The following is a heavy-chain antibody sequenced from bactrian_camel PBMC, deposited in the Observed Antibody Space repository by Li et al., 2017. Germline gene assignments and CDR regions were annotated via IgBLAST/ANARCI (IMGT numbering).Heavy chain of an antibody. J-gene: IGHJ4*01. D-gene: IGHD3*01. CDR2: IDSDGST. CDR1: GGTTSGLTIREVC. V-gene: IGHV3S53*01. Sequence: QLVESGGGLVQPGGSLRLSCAASGGTTSGLTIREVCMGWFRQAPGKEREGVAAIDSDGSTSYADSVKGRFTISKDNAKNTLYLQMNSLKPEDTAMYYCAAEGSELGMTAIQALGVMTWELNNYWGQGTQVTVS. CDR3: AAEGSELGMTAIQALGVMTWELNNY.